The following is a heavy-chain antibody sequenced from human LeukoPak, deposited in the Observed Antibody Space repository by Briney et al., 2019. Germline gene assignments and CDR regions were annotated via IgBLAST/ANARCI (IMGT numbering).Heavy chain of an antibody. V-gene: IGHV3-21*01. J-gene: IGHJ4*02. CDR3: ARAGGIVGASGYFDY. CDR2: ISSNSSYV. D-gene: IGHD1-26*01. CDR1: GFTFSSYT. Sequence: GGSLRLSCAASGFTFSSYTMNWVRQAPGKGLEWVSSISSNSSYVYYADSVKGRFTISRDNAKNSLYLQMNSLSAEDTAVYYCARAGGIVGASGYFDYWGQGTLVTVSS.